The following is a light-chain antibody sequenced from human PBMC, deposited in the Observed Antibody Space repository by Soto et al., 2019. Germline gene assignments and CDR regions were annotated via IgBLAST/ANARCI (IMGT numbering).Light chain of an antibody. CDR3: QQYGSSPMYT. Sequence: EIVLTQSPGTLSLSPGERATLSCRASQSVSSSYLAWYQQQPGQAPRLLIYGASSTATSIPATFSGSGSGTDFTITISSLEHEDVSVYYCQQYGSSPMYTFGQGTKLEI. J-gene: IGKJ2*01. CDR1: QSVSSSY. V-gene: IGKV3-20*01. CDR2: GAS.